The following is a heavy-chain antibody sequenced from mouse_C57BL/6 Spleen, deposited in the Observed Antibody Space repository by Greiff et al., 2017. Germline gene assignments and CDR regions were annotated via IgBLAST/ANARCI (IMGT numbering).Heavy chain of an antibody. Sequence: QVQLQQPGAELVRPGSSVKLSCKASGYTFTSYWLDWVKQRPGQGLAWIGNLYPSDSETHYNQKFKDKATLTVDKSSSTAYMQLSSRTSEDSAVHCSARFGEKTALDYWGKGTTLTVSS. V-gene: IGHV1-61*01. CDR1: GYTFTSYW. CDR3: ARFGEKTALDY. CDR2: LYPSDSET. J-gene: IGHJ2*01. D-gene: IGHD3-2*01.